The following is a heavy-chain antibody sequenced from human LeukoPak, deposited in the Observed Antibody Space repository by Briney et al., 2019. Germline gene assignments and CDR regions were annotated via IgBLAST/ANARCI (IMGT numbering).Heavy chain of an antibody. CDR2: IKQDGSEK. CDR1: GFTFSSYW. V-gene: IGHV3-7*01. Sequence: PGGSLRLSCAASGFTFSSYWMSWVRQAPGKGLEWVANIKQDGSEKYYVDSVKGRFTISRDNAKNSLYLQMNSLRAEDTAVYYCARFSSSWYAGEPDYWGQGTLVTVSS. J-gene: IGHJ4*02. D-gene: IGHD6-13*01. CDR3: ARFSSSWYAGEPDY.